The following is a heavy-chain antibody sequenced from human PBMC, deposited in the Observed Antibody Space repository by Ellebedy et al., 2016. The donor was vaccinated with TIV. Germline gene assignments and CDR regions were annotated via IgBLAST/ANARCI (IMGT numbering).Heavy chain of an antibody. Sequence: GESLKISXEASGYSFTNFWIGWVRQMPGRGLEWMGIIYPGDSDTRYSPSFDGQVTISADKSITTAYLEWSSLKASDSGIYYCARPRGGYGYDAFDMWGQGTLVTVSS. J-gene: IGHJ3*02. CDR2: IYPGDSDT. D-gene: IGHD5-12*01. V-gene: IGHV5-51*01. CDR1: GYSFTNFW. CDR3: ARPRGGYGYDAFDM.